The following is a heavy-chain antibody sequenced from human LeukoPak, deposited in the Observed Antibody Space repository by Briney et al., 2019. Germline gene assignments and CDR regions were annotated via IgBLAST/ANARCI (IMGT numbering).Heavy chain of an antibody. D-gene: IGHD5-24*01. V-gene: IGHV4-59*01. CDR2: IYYSGST. CDR1: GGSISSYY. J-gene: IGHJ4*02. Sequence: SGTLSLXCTVSGGSISSYYWSWIRQPPGKGLEWIGYIYYSGSTNYNPSLKSRVTISVDTSKNQFSLKLSSVTAADTAVYYCAREAGCKPTYYFDYWGQGTLVTVSS. CDR3: AREAGCKPTYYFDY.